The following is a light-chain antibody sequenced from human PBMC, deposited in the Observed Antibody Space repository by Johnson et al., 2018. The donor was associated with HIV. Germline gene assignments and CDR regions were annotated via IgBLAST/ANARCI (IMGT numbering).Light chain of an antibody. CDR3: GTWDSSLSFYV. CDR1: SSNIGNNY. CDR2: ENN. J-gene: IGLJ1*01. V-gene: IGLV1-51*02. Sequence: QLVLTQPPSVSAAPGQKVTISCSGSSSNIGNNYVSWYQQLPGTAPKLLIYENNKRPSGIPDRFSGSKSGTSATLGITRLQTGDEADYYCGTWDSSLSFYVFGTGTEVTVL.